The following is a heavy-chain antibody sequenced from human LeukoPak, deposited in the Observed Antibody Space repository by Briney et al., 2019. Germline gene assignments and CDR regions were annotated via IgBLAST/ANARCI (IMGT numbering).Heavy chain of an antibody. D-gene: IGHD3-22*01. V-gene: IGHV4-34*01. CDR3: ARESNSGYYRFDF. CDR1: GGSFSGYY. Sequence: TSETLSLTCAVYGGSFSGYYWSWLRQSPGKGLEWIGEINHSGSTHYNPSLKSRVIISVDTSKRRFFLKLNSVTAADTAVYYCARESNSGYYRFDFWGQGPPVSVFS. J-gene: IGHJ4*02. CDR2: INHSGST.